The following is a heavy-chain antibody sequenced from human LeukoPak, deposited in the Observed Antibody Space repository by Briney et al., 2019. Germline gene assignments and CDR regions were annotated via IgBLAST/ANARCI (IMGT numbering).Heavy chain of an antibody. CDR1: GFTFNNYW. V-gene: IGHV3-7*05. CDR2: IKQDGSEI. D-gene: IGHD2-15*01. CDR3: ARDYCSGVTCYSGY. J-gene: IGHJ4*02. Sequence: PGGSLRLSCAASGFTFNNYWMSWVRQAPGKALEWVANIKQDGSEIYYVDSVKGRFTISRDNAENSLYLQLNSLRAADTAVYYCARDYCSGVTCYSGYWGQGTLVTVSS.